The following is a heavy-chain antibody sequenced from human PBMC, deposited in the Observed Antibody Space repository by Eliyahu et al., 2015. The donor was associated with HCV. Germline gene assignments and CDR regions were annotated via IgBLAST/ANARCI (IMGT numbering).Heavy chain of an antibody. Sequence: QVQLQESGPGLVKPSETLSLICXVSGGXITTYXXSWIRRPPGKGLEWIGYIHYSGSTNYNPSLKXRVTMSVDTSKXQFSLKLNSVTAADTAVYYCSSGGGGIAVAGTGGWFDPWGQGTLVTVSS. J-gene: IGHJ5*02. CDR1: GGXITTYX. D-gene: IGHD6-19*01. CDR3: SSGGGGIAVAGTGGWFDP. V-gene: IGHV4-59*01. CDR2: IHYSGST.